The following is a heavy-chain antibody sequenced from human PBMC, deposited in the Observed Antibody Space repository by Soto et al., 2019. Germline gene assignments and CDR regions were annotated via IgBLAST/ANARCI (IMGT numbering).Heavy chain of an antibody. CDR2: IIPTFERP. CDR1: GGTFSRYA. D-gene: IGHD6-13*01. J-gene: IGHJ3*01. CDR3: ARGSGWYQYAFDL. V-gene: IGHV1-69*12. Sequence: QVQLVQSGAEVKKPGSSVKVSCMASGGTFSRYALSWIRQAPGQGLEWMGGIIPTFERPNYAQRFQGRLTIIAYQSTSTAYMELSSLRSDDMAVYYCARGSGWYQYAFDLWGQGTMVTVSS.